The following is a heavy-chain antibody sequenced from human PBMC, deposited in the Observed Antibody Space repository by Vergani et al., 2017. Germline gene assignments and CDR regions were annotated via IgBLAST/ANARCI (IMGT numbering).Heavy chain of an antibody. CDR3: AKYGFGELLENPNTR. Sequence: EVQLVESGGGLVQPGRSLRLSCAASGFTFDDYAMHWVRQAPGKGLEWVSGISWNSGSIGYADSVKGRFTISRDNAKNSLYLQMNSLRAEDTAVYYCAKYGFGELLENPNTRWGQGTLVTVSS. D-gene: IGHD3-10*01. J-gene: IGHJ4*02. V-gene: IGHV3-9*01. CDR2: ISWNSGSI. CDR1: GFTFDDYA.